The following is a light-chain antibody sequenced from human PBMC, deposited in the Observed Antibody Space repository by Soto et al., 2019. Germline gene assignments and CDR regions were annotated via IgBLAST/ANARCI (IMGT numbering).Light chain of an antibody. CDR3: AAWDDSLSGVV. CDR2: RNS. Sequence: QSVLTQQPSASGTPGQRVTISCSGISSNIGSNYVYWYQQLPGTVPQLLIYRNSERPSGVPDRFSGSKSGTSASLAISGLRSEDEADSYCAAWDDSLSGVVFGGGNKLNVL. CDR1: SSNIGSNY. J-gene: IGLJ2*01. V-gene: IGLV1-47*01.